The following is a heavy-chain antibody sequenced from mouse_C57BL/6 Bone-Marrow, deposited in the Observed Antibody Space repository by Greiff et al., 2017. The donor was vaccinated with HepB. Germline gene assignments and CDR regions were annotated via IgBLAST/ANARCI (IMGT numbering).Heavy chain of an antibody. CDR3: ARFDGYIFAY. CDR1: GYSFTSYY. D-gene: IGHD2-3*01. Sequence: QVQLKQSGPELVKPGASVKISCKASGYSFTSYYIHWVKQRPGQGLEWIGWIYPGSGNTKYNEKFKGKATLTADTSSSTAYMQLSSLTSEDSAVYYCARFDGYIFAYWGQGTLVTVSA. CDR2: IYPGSGNT. J-gene: IGHJ3*01. V-gene: IGHV1-66*01.